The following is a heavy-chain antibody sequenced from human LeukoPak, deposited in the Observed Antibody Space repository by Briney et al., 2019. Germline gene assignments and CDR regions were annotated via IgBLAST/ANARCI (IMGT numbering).Heavy chain of an antibody. D-gene: IGHD6-13*01. Sequence: KSSETLSLTCTVSDDSISSISFYWGWIRQPPGKGLEWIGSIYYGGTTYYNPSLESRVTMPLDTSKKQFSLRLRSVTAADTAVYYCVAYTSSLRWFDPWGQGTLVIVSS. J-gene: IGHJ5*02. V-gene: IGHV4-39*07. CDR2: IYYGGTT. CDR3: VAYTSSLRWFDP. CDR1: DDSISSISFY.